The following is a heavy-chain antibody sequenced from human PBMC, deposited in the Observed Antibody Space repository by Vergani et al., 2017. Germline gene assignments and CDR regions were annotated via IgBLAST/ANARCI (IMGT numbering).Heavy chain of an antibody. V-gene: IGHV1-69*12. J-gene: IGHJ6*02. CDR2: VILIFGTA. D-gene: IGHD2-2*01. CDR3: AVTAARSYYYYYYCMDV. CDR1: GGTFSSYA. Sequence: QVQLVQSGAEVKKPGSSVKVSCKASGGTFSSYAISWVRQPPGQGLEWLGGVILIFGTANYAQKFQVRGTITADEYTGTAYMELSSLRPGDTAVYYVAVTAARSYYYYYYCMDVWGQGTTVTVSS.